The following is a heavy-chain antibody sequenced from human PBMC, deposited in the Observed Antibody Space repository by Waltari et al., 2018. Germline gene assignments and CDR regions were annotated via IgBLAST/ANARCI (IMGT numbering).Heavy chain of an antibody. V-gene: IGHV3-48*04. D-gene: IGHD3-22*01. Sequence: EVQLVESGGGLVQPGGALRLSCAASGFTFSSYSGNWVRQAPGKGLEWVSYISSSSSTIYYADSVKGRFTISRDNAKNSLYLQMNSRRAEDTAVYYCAREGRNYYDSSCYDAFDIWGQGTMVTVSS. J-gene: IGHJ3*02. CDR1: GFTFSSYS. CDR3: AREGRNYYDSSCYDAFDI. CDR2: ISSSSSTI.